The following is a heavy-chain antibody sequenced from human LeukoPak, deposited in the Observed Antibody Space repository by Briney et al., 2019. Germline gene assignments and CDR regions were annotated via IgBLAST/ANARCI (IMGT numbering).Heavy chain of an antibody. D-gene: IGHD3-16*01. CDR2: IRSKAYGGTT. Sequence: PGRSLRLSCTASGFTFGDYAMSWVRQAPGKGLEWVGFIRSKAYGGTTEYAASVKGRFTISRDDSKSIAYLQMNSLETEDTAVYYCTRGGHPATLDAFDIWGQGTMVTVSS. CDR3: TRGGHPATLDAFDI. CDR1: GFTFGDYA. V-gene: IGHV3-49*04. J-gene: IGHJ3*02.